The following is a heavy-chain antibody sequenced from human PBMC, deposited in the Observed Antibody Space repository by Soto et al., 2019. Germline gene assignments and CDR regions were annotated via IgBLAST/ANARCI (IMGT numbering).Heavy chain of an antibody. CDR3: AREWYYYDSSGAGYNWFDP. CDR1: GGTFSSYA. Sequence: QVQLVQSGAEVKKPGSSVKVSCKASGGTFSSYAISWVRQAPGQGLEWMGGIIPIFGTANYAQKFQGRVTITAYESTSTAYMELSSLRSEDTAVYYCAREWYYYDSSGAGYNWFDPWGQGTLVTVSS. D-gene: IGHD3-22*01. J-gene: IGHJ5*02. CDR2: IIPIFGTA. V-gene: IGHV1-69*01.